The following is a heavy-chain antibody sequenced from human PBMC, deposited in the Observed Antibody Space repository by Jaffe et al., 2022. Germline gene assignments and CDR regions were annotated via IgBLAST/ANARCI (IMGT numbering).Heavy chain of an antibody. CDR3: ARRWRGSGWSYYFDY. CDR2: IYHSGST. V-gene: IGHV4-38-2*01. Sequence: QVQLQESGPGLVKPSETLSLTCAVSGYSISSGYYWGWIRQPPGKGLEWIGSIYHSGSTYYNPSLKSRVTISVDTSKNQFSLKLSSVTAADTAVYYCARRWRGSGWSYYFDYWGQGTLVTVSS. CDR1: GYSISSGYY. J-gene: IGHJ4*02. D-gene: IGHD6-19*01.